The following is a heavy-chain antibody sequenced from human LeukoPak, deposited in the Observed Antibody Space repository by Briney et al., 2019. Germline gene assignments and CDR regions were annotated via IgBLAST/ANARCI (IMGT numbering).Heavy chain of an antibody. CDR2: IYHSGST. Sequence: SETLSLTCTVSGGSISSYYWSWIRQPPGKGLEWIGSIYHSGSTYYNPSLKSRVTISVDTSKNQFSLKLSSVTAADTAVYYCARHVEQWLVPGWFDPWGQGTLVTVSS. CDR3: ARHVEQWLVPGWFDP. J-gene: IGHJ5*02. CDR1: GGSISSYY. D-gene: IGHD6-19*01. V-gene: IGHV4-59*08.